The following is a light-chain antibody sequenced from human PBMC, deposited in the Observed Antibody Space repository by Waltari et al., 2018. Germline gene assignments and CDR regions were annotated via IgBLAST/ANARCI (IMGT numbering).Light chain of an antibody. V-gene: IGLV1-40*01. Sequence: QSVLTQPPSVSGAPGQRVTISCTGTGSNLGAGYDVHWYQQVPGTVPKLLIYVNTNRPSGVPDRFSASKSGTSASLAITGLQAEDEADYYCQTYDSSLTAWVFGGGTKLTVL. CDR1: GSNLGAGYD. CDR3: QTYDSSLTAWV. J-gene: IGLJ3*02. CDR2: VNT.